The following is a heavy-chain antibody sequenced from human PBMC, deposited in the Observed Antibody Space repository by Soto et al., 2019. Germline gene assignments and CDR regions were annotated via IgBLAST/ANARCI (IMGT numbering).Heavy chain of an antibody. Sequence: PSETLSLTCTVSGASISGFYWSWIRKSAGKGLEWIGRIYATGTTDYNPSLKSRVMMSVDTSKKQFSLKLRSVTAADTAVYYCVRDGTKTLRDWFDPWGQGITVTVSS. CDR3: VRDGTKTLRDWFDP. V-gene: IGHV4-4*07. CDR2: IYATGTT. CDR1: GASISGFY. D-gene: IGHD1-1*01. J-gene: IGHJ5*02.